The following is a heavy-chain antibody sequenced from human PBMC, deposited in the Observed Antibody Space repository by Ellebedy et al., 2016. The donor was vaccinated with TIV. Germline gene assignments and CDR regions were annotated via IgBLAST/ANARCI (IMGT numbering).Heavy chain of an antibody. CDR3: ARGPENDFCRGDCYDF. Sequence: MPGGSLRLSCTVSGGSIIHYYWSWVRQLAGKGLQWLGRIYTSGATNYNPSRKSRVAVSVDSSKNQLSLRLTSVNAADTAVYYCARGPENDFCRGDCYDFWGLGSLVTVSS. D-gene: IGHD2-15*01. CDR1: GGSIIHYY. J-gene: IGHJ4*02. V-gene: IGHV4-4*07. CDR2: IYTSGAT.